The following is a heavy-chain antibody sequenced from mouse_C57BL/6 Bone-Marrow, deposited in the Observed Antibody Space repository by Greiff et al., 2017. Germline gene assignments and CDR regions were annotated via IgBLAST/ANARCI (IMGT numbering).Heavy chain of an antibody. CDR1: GFNIKDDY. V-gene: IGHV14-4*01. D-gene: IGHD2-1*01. Sequence: VQLQQSGAELVRPGASVKLSCTASGFNIKDDYMHWVKQRPEQGLEWIGWIDPENGDTEYASKFQGKATITADTSSNTAYLQLSSLTSEDTAVYYCTTLAIYYGNYHYAMDYWGQGTSGTVSS. J-gene: IGHJ4*01. CDR2: IDPENGDT. CDR3: TTLAIYYGNYHYAMDY.